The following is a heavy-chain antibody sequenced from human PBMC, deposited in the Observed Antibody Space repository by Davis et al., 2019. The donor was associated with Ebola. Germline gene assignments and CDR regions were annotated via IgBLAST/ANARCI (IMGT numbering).Heavy chain of an antibody. CDR1: GFSFTSHG. Sequence: GGSLRLSCAASGFSFTSHGMHWVRQAPGKGPESVAFMWFDGSNKKYAESVKGRFITSRDNSKNMLFLQMNRLRVEDTAVYYCAKDRIGTAVTYLDYWGQGTLVTVSS. CDR2: MWFDGSNK. J-gene: IGHJ4*02. CDR3: AKDRIGTAVTYLDY. D-gene: IGHD4-17*01. V-gene: IGHV3-30*02.